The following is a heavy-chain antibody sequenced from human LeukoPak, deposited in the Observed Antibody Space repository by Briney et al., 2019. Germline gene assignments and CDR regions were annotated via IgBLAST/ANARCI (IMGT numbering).Heavy chain of an antibody. CDR2: IYYSGST. D-gene: IGHD2-21*02. V-gene: IGHV4-61*08. CDR3: ARDSGRCGGDCYDAFDI. Sequence: SETLSLTCTVSGGSISSGDYYWSWIRQPPGKGLEWIGYIYYSGSTNYNPSLKSRVTISVDTSKNQFSLKLSSVTAADTAVCYCARDSGRCGGDCYDAFDIWGQGTMVTVSS. CDR1: GGSISSGDYY. J-gene: IGHJ3*02.